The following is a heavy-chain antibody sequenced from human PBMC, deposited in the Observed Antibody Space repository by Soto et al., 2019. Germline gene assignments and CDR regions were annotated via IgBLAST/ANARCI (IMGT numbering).Heavy chain of an antibody. V-gene: IGHV4-30-4*01. CDR2: IYYSGTT. D-gene: IGHD6-19*01. Sequence: NPSETLSLTCTVSGDSVSNGEHYWSWIRQPPGKGLDWIGYIYYSGTTYYNPSLGSRSRMSVDTSKNQFSLSLTSVTAADTAVYYCARVHVMVLAGSTCVYWGQGLLVTVS. J-gene: IGHJ4*02. CDR1: GDSVSNGEHY. CDR3: ARVHVMVLAGSTCVY.